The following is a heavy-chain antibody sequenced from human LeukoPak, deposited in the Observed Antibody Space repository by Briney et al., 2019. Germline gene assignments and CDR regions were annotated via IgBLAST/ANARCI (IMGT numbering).Heavy chain of an antibody. J-gene: IGHJ4*02. CDR2: MSGSSGST. V-gene: IGHV3-23*01. CDR3: AKFLPTHIVVANYYFDY. D-gene: IGHD2-21*01. Sequence: PGGSLRLSCAASGFTFSNYAMSWVRQAPGKGLEWVSAMSGSSGSTYYADSVKGRFTISRDNSKNTLYLQMNSLRAEDTAVYYCAKFLPTHIVVANYYFDYWGQGTLVTVSS. CDR1: GFTFSNYA.